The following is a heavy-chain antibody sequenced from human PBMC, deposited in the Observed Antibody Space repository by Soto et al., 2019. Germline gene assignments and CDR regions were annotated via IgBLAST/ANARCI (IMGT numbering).Heavy chain of an antibody. CDR1: GGTFSTSA. CDR3: ARDKDRQQLGGNYYYILDV. J-gene: IGHJ6*02. D-gene: IGHD3-3*02. CDR2: IMPVFATP. V-gene: IGHV1-69*12. Sequence: QVQLMQSGAEVKKPGSSVKVSCKASGGTFSTSAISWVRQAPGEGLEWVGGIMPVFATPDYAQKFQGRVNIPADESTTTAYLELTSLPTYDTAVYYCARDKDRQQLGGNYYYILDVWGQGTAITASS.